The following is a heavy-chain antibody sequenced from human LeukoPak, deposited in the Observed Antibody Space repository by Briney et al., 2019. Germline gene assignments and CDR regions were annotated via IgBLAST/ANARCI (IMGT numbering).Heavy chain of an antibody. V-gene: IGHV1-69*04. CDR3: ARDPGRGDQREVGY. J-gene: IGHJ4*02. D-gene: IGHD2-21*02. CDR1: GYTFTDYH. CDR2: IIPILGIA. Sequence: GASVKVSCKASGYTFTDYHIHWVRQAPGQGLEWMGRIIPILGIANYAQKFQGRVTITADKSTSTAYMELSSLRSEDTAVYYCARDPGRGDQREVGYWGQGTLVTVSS.